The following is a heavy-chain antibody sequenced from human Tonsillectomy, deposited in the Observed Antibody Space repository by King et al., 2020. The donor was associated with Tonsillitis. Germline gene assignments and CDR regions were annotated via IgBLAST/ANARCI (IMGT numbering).Heavy chain of an antibody. Sequence: VQLVESGGGLVQPGGSLRLSCAASGFMISTNYISWVRQAPGKGLEWVSVIYSGGSRHYADSVKGRFTISRDNSKNTLYLQMNSLRVEDTAVYYCTWGKEIIAVAGTDYWGQGTLVTVSS. CDR1: GFMISTNY. CDR3: TWGKEIIAVAGTDY. V-gene: IGHV3-66*01. J-gene: IGHJ4*02. D-gene: IGHD6-19*01. CDR2: IYSGGSR.